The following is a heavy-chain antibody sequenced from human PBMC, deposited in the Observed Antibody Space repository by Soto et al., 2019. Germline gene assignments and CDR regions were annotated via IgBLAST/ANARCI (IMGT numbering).Heavy chain of an antibody. Sequence: GGSLRLSCAASGFTFDDYAMHWVRQAPGKGLEWVSGISWNSGSIGYADSVKGRFTISRDNAKNSLYLQMNSLRAEDTALYYCAKSYGSGSYYNTYYYYYMDVWGKGTTVTVSS. CDR2: ISWNSGSI. V-gene: IGHV3-9*01. CDR3: AKSYGSGSYYNTYYYYYMDV. CDR1: GFTFDDYA. D-gene: IGHD3-10*01. J-gene: IGHJ6*03.